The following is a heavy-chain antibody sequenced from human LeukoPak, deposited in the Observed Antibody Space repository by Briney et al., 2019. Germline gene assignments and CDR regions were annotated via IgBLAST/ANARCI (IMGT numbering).Heavy chain of an antibody. D-gene: IGHD2-2*01. CDR2: IYYSGST. CDR3: ARGFVVVPARLNYYYYYMDV. CDR1: GGSISSSSYY. V-gene: IGHV4-39*07. J-gene: IGHJ6*03. Sequence: PSETLSLTCTVSGGSISSSSYYWGWIRQPPGKGLEWIGSIYYSGSTYYNPSLKSRVTISVDTSKNQFSLKLSSVTAADTAVYYCARGFVVVPARLNYYYYYMDVWGKGTTVTISS.